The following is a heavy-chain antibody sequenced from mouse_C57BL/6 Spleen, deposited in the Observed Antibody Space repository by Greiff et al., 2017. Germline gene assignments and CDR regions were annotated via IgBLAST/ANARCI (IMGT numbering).Heavy chain of an antibody. V-gene: IGHV3-8*01. CDR3: ARSENYYGSSHWYFDV. CDR1: GYSITSDY. J-gene: IGHJ1*03. D-gene: IGHD1-1*01. CDR2: ISYSGST. Sequence: EVKVIESGPGLAKPSQTLSLTCSVTGYSITSDYWNWIRKFPGNKLEYMGYISYSGSTYYNPSLKSRISITRDTSKNQYYLQLNSVTTEDTATYYCARSENYYGSSHWYFDVWGTGTTVTVSS.